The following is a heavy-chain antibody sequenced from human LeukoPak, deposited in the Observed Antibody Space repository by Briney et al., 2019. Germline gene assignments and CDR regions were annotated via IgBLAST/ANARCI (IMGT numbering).Heavy chain of an antibody. V-gene: IGHV3-30*18. CDR1: GFTFTSYN. D-gene: IGHD3-10*01. Sequence: GGSLRLSCAASGFTFTSYNFHWVRQAPGKWLQWLGFISYEGNIKYEDSVKGRFTISRDNSKNTLYLQMNSLRAEDTAVYYCAKDPLWHYTVRTLVTYFDYWGQGTLVTVSS. J-gene: IGHJ4*02. CDR2: ISYEGNIK. CDR3: AKDPLWHYTVRTLVTYFDY.